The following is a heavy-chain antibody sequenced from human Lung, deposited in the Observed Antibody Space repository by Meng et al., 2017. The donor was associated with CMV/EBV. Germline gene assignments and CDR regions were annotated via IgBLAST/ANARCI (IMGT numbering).Heavy chain of an antibody. CDR2: IPHRGSS. CDR1: GDSITNHNW. D-gene: IGHD3-10*01. V-gene: IGHV4-4*02. J-gene: IGHJ1*01. Sequence: QVHLREPGPALAKPSETLSLTCAVSGDSITNHNWWAWVRQPPGKGLEWIGEIPHRGSSAYNPSLKSRVSMSIDKSKNQFSLKLTSVTAADMAVYHCLRRSGGSVWGQGTLVTVSS. CDR3: LRRSGGSV.